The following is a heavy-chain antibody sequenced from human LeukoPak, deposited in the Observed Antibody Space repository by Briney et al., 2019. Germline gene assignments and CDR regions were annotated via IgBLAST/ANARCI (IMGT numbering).Heavy chain of an antibody. Sequence: PSETLSLTCTVSGGSIRSYYWNWIRQPAGKGLEWIGRIYASGTTNYNSSLKGRVTMSVATSKNPFSLKLNSVTAADTAVYYCARDRDWNYAFDIWGQGTMVTVSS. J-gene: IGHJ3*02. CDR2: IYASGTT. CDR3: ARDRDWNYAFDI. D-gene: IGHD1-7*01. CDR1: GGSIRSYY. V-gene: IGHV4-4*07.